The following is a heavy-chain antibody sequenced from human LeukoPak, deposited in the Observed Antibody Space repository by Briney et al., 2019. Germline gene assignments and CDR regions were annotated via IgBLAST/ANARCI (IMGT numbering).Heavy chain of an antibody. CDR1: GGSFSGYY. CDR3: AGGIAAAGPYFDY. V-gene: IGHV4-59*07. Sequence: PWDCLSLTCAVYGGSFSGYYWSWIRQPPGKGLEWIGYMYNSGNNNYNPSLKSRVTISVDTSKNQFSLKLSSVTAADTAVYYCAGGIAAAGPYFDYWGQGTLVSVST. D-gene: IGHD6-13*01. J-gene: IGHJ4*02. CDR2: MYNSGNN.